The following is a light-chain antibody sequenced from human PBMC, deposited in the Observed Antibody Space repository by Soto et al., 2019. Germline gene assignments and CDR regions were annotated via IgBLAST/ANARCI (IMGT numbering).Light chain of an antibody. Sequence: EIVLTQSPGTLSLSPGERATLSCRASQSVSNRYLAWYQQKPGQAPRLLIYGASSRATGIPDRFSGSGSGTDFTLTISRLEPGDFALYYCQQHINWPLTFGGGTKV. J-gene: IGKJ4*01. CDR2: GAS. CDR3: QQHINWPLT. V-gene: IGKV3D-20*02. CDR1: QSVSNRY.